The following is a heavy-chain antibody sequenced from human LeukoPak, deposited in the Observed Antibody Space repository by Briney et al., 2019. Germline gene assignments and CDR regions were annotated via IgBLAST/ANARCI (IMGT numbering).Heavy chain of an antibody. V-gene: IGHV3-7*01. D-gene: IGHD6-19*01. CDR3: AGGSGWLIDY. Sequence: PGGSLRLSCAASGFTFSSYWMNWVRQAPGRGLEWVANIKQDGSEKYYVDSVKGRFTISRDNTKNSLYLQMNSLRAEDTAVYYCAGGSGWLIDYWGQGTLVTVSS. CDR2: IKQDGSEK. CDR1: GFTFSSYW. J-gene: IGHJ4*02.